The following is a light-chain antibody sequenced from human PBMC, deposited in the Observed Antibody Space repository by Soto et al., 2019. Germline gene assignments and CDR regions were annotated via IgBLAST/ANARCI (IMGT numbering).Light chain of an antibody. CDR2: AAS. J-gene: IGKJ1*01. V-gene: IGKV1-12*01. CDR3: QQSYNIPRAT. Sequence: DIQMTQSPSSLSAVGGDRVTITCRASRGIGDRLAWFQQKPGKAPKVMIYAASSLQTGVPPRFSGSGSGTDFTLTISSLQPEDFADYFCQQSYNIPRATFGQGTKVDIK. CDR1: RGIGDR.